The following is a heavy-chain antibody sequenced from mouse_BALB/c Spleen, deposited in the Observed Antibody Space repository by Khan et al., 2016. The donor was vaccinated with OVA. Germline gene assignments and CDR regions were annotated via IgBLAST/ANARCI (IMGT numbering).Heavy chain of an antibody. D-gene: IGHD2-2*01. CDR1: GYTFTSYW. CDR2: IDPSDSET. Sequence: VQLQQSGAELVRPGASVKLSCKASGYTFTSYWMNWVKQRPGQGLEWIGMIDPSDSETHYNQMFKDKATLTVDKSSSTAYMQLSSLTSEDTADYSCTRRETDGYDPSWVAYWGQGTLVTVSA. CDR3: TRRETDGYDPSWVAY. J-gene: IGHJ3*01. V-gene: IGHV1-61*01.